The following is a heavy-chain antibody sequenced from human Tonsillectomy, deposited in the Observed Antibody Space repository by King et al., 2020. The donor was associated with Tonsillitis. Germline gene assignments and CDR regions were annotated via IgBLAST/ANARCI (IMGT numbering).Heavy chain of an antibody. D-gene: IGHD7-27*01. V-gene: IGHV4-30-2*01. CDR1: GGSISSGGYS. CDR3: ARTSWDYFDF. Sequence: LQLQESGSGLVKPSQTLSLTCAVSGGSISSGGYSWSWIRQPPGMGLEWIGYLYHSGSTYYNPSLKSRVTISVDRSKNQFSLKLSSVTAADTAVYYCARTSWDYFDFWGQGTLVTVSS. J-gene: IGHJ4*02. CDR2: LYHSGST.